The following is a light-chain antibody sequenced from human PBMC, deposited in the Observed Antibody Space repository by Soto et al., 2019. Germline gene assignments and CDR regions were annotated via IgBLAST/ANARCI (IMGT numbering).Light chain of an antibody. Sequence: NFMLTQPHSGSESPGKTVTISCTRSSGSIANNYVQWYQQRPGSAPTTVIYENNQRPSGGPGRFSCSTDGTSNSASLTISGLQTEDAADSCCQSYDSDFVIFGGGTKLTVL. V-gene: IGLV6-57*04. CDR1: SGSIANNY. CDR3: QSYDSDFVI. J-gene: IGLJ2*01. CDR2: ENN.